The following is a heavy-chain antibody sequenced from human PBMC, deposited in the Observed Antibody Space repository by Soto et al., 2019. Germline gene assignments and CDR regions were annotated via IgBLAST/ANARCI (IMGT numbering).Heavy chain of an antibody. V-gene: IGHV1-69*13. D-gene: IGHD6-13*01. J-gene: IGHJ5*02. CDR2: IIPIFGTA. Sequence: SVKVSCKASGGTLSSYAISWVRQAPGQGLEWMGGIIPIFGTANYAQKFQGRVTITADESTSTAYMELSSLRSEDTAVYYCARDYRSGYSSSWYNWFDPWGQGTLVTVSS. CDR3: ARDYRSGYSSSWYNWFDP. CDR1: GGTLSSYA.